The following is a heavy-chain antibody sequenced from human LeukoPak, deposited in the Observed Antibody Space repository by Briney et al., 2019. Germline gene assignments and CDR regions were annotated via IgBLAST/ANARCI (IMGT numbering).Heavy chain of an antibody. CDR2: IIPIFGTA. D-gene: IGHD3-22*01. V-gene: IGHV1-69*05. J-gene: IGHJ4*02. Sequence: SVKVSCKASGGTFSSYAISWVRQAPGQGLEWMGGIIPIFGTANYAQKFQGRVTITTDESTSTAYTELSSLRSEDTAVYYCASGVYDSSGYYLGADYWGQGTLVTVSS. CDR3: ASGVYDSSGYYLGADY. CDR1: GGTFSSYA.